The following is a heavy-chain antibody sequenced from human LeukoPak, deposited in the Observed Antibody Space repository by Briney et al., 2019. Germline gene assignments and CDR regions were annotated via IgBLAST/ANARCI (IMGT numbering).Heavy chain of an antibody. CDR3: ATGSSYPY. CDR1: GYTFTGYY. CDR2: FDPEDGET. V-gene: IGHV1-24*01. Sequence: ASVKVSCKASGYTFTGYYMHWVRQAPGKGLEWMGGFDPEDGETIYAQKFQGRVTMTEGTSTDTAYMELSSLRSEDTAVYYCATGSSYPYWGQGTLVTVSS. J-gene: IGHJ4*02.